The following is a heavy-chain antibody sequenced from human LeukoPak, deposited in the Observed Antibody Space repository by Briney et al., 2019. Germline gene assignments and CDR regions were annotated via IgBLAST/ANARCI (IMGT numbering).Heavy chain of an antibody. V-gene: IGHV3-48*02. CDR3: ARDLPPGSSGWYLGY. D-gene: IGHD6-19*01. CDR1: GFIFSSYS. Sequence: ASLRLSCAASGFIFSSYSMNWVRQAPGKGLEWVSYINSSSGTQYLVDSVKGRFTINEDNAKNSLYLQMNSLRDEDSAVYYCARDLPPGSSGWYLGYWGQGTLVTVSS. J-gene: IGHJ4*02. CDR2: INSSSGTQ.